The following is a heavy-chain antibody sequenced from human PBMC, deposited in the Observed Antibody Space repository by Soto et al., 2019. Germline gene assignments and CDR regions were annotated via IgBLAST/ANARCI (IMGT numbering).Heavy chain of an antibody. J-gene: IGHJ6*03. Sequence: SETLSLTCTVSGGSISSSSYCWGWIRQPPGKGLEWIGSIYYSGSTYYNPSLKSRVTISVDTSKNQFSLKLSSVTAADTAVYYCARTGEQLVPHYYYYYMDVWGKGTTVTVSS. CDR2: IYYSGST. CDR3: ARTGEQLVPHYYYYYMDV. V-gene: IGHV4-39*01. CDR1: GGSISSSSYC. D-gene: IGHD6-6*01.